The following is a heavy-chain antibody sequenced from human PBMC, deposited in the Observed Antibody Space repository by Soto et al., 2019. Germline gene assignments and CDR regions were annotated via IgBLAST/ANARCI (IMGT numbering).Heavy chain of an antibody. CDR2: INAGNGNT. CDR3: ARSQYYDILTGYHVYYFDY. V-gene: IGHV1-3*01. Sequence: VKVSCKASGYTFTSYAMHWVRQAPGQRLEWMGWINAGNGNTKYSQKFQGRVTITRDTSASTAYMELSSLRSEDTAVYYCARSQYYDILTGYHVYYFDYWGQGTLVTVSS. J-gene: IGHJ4*02. CDR1: GYTFTSYA. D-gene: IGHD3-9*01.